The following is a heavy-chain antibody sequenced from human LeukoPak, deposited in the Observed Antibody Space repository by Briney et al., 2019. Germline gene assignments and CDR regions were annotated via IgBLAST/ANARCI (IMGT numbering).Heavy chain of an antibody. CDR2: IYYSGST. V-gene: IGHV4-59*01. CDR3: ARDSGGNSGVDY. CDR1: GGSISSYY. Sequence: SETLSLTCTVSGGSISSYYWSWIRQPPGKGLEWIGYIYYSGSTNYNPPLKSRVTISVDTSKKQFSLKLSSVTAADTAVYYCARDSGGNSGVDYWGQGTLVTVSS. J-gene: IGHJ4*02. D-gene: IGHD4-23*01.